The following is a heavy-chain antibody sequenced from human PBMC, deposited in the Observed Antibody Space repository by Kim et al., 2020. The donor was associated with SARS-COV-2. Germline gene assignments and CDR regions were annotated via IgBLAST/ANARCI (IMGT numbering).Heavy chain of an antibody. D-gene: IGHD5-18*01. CDR2: ISGSGGNT. CDR1: GFTFNNYA. Sequence: GGSLRLSCAASGFTFNNYAMSWVRQAPGKGLEWVSSISGSGGNTYYADSVKGRFTISRDNSKNTLYLQMNSLRAEDTAVYYCAKKDGIQLWFASAFDIWGQGTTVTVSS. V-gene: IGHV3-23*01. CDR3: AKKDGIQLWFASAFDI. J-gene: IGHJ3*02.